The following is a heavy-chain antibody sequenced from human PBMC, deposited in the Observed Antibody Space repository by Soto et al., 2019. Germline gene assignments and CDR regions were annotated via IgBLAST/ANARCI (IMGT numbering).Heavy chain of an antibody. CDR1: GGSISSYY. D-gene: IGHD5-18*01. V-gene: IGHV4-59*01. J-gene: IGHJ5*02. CDR2: IYYSGST. CDR3: ARDCGYSYNWFDP. Sequence: SETLSLTCTVSGGSISSYYWSWIRQPPGKGLEWIGYIYYSGSTNYNPSLKSRVTISVDTSKNQFSLKLSSVSAADPAEYYCARDCGYSYNWFDPWGQGTLVTVSS.